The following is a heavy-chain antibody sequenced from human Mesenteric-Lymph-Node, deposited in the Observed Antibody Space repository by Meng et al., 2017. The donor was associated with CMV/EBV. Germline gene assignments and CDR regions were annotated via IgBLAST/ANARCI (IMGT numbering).Heavy chain of an antibody. J-gene: IGHJ4*02. CDR1: GDSISSYY. D-gene: IGHD6-13*01. V-gene: IGHV4-59*01. CDR3: ARVSIVAAASYYFDC. CDR2: IYYSGST. Sequence: SETLSLTCTVFGDSISSYYWSWIRQPPGKGLEWIGYIYYSGSTNYNPSLKSRVTMSVDTSKNQFSLKLRSVTAADTAVYYCARVSIVAAASYYFDCWGQGMLVTVSS.